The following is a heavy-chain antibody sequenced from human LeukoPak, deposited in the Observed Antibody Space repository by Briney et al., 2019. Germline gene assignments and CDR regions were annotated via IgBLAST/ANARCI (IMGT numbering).Heavy chain of an antibody. Sequence: PSETLSLTCTVSGGSISNSNYYWGWIRQPPGKGLEWIGNIYYSESTYYNPSLRSRVTISVDTSKNQFSLKLSSVTAADTAVYYCARIPTNAVPAAHNGFDIWGQGTMLTVSS. CDR3: ARIPTNAVPAAHNGFDI. CDR2: IYYSEST. V-gene: IGHV4-39*01. J-gene: IGHJ3*02. D-gene: IGHD2-2*01. CDR1: GGSISNSNYY.